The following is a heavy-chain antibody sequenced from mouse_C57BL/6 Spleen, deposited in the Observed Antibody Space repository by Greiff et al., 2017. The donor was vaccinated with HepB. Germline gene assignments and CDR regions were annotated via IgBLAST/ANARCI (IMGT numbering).Heavy chain of an antibody. Sequence: VQLQQSGAELVRPGASVKLSCTASGFNIKDDYMHWVKQRPEQGLEWIGWIDPENGDTEYASKFQGKATITADTSSNTAYLQLSSLTSEDTAVYYCTTFCDGSSYGDYWGQGTTLTVSS. V-gene: IGHV14-4*01. D-gene: IGHD1-1*01. J-gene: IGHJ2*01. CDR2: IDPENGDT. CDR1: GFNIKDDY. CDR3: TTFCDGSSYGDY.